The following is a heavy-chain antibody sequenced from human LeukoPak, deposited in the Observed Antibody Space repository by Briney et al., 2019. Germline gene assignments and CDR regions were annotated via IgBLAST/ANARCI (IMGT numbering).Heavy chain of an antibody. J-gene: IGHJ4*02. D-gene: IGHD3-3*02. Sequence: SETLSLTCAVYGGSFSGYYWSWIRQPPGKGLEWIGEINHSGSTNYNPSLKSRVTISVDTSKNQFSLKLSSVTAADTAVYYCARRRRIRFYFDYWGQGTLVTVSS. CDR1: GGSFSGYY. V-gene: IGHV4-34*01. CDR2: INHSGST. CDR3: ARRRRIRFYFDY.